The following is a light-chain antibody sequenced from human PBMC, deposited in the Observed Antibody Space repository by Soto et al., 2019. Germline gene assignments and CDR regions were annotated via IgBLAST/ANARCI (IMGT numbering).Light chain of an antibody. CDR2: END. Sequence: QAVVTQPPSVSAAPGRKVTISCSGSNSNIGKNYVSWYQQFPGTAPKLLIYENDKRPSGIPDRFSGSKSGTSATLGITGLQTGDEAHYYCGTWDTSLSAVVFGGGTKLTVL. V-gene: IGLV1-51*02. J-gene: IGLJ2*01. CDR3: GTWDTSLSAVV. CDR1: NSNIGKNY.